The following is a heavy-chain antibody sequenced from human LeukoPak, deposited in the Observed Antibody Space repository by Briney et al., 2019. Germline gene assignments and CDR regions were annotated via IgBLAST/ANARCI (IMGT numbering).Heavy chain of an antibody. CDR3: AKMQGYFDY. J-gene: IGHJ4*02. CDR2: ITSSGETT. V-gene: IGHV3-23*01. CDR1: GSIPFNSYS. Sequence: GGSLRLSCAASGSIPFNSYSMSWVRQAARKGLEWVSAITSSGETTYYADSVKGRFTISRDNSKNMVYLQMNSLRAEDAATYYCAKMQGYFDYWGQGSLVTVSS.